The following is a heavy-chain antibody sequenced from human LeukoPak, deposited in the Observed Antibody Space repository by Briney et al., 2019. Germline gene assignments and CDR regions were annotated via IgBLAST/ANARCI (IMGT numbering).Heavy chain of an antibody. Sequence: HPGGSLRLSCAASGFTFSSYAMSWVRQAPGKGLEWVSAISGSGGSTYYADSVEGRFTISRDNSKNTLYLQMNSLRAEDTAVYYCAKAHYYGSGSYYNVVGMDVWGQGTTVTVSS. CDR2: ISGSGGST. J-gene: IGHJ6*02. V-gene: IGHV3-23*01. CDR1: GFTFSSYA. D-gene: IGHD3-10*01. CDR3: AKAHYYGSGSYYNVVGMDV.